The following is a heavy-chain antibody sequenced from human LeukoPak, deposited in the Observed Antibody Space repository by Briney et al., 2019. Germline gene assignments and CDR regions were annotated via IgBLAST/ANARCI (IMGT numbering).Heavy chain of an antibody. CDR2: ISDSGGST. CDR1: GFTFSSYA. J-gene: IGHJ4*02. D-gene: IGHD3-16*01. V-gene: IGHV3-23*01. Sequence: GGSLRLSCAASGFTFSSYAMSWVRQAPGKGLEWVSGISDSGGSTYYADSVKGRFTISRDNSKNTVYLQMNSLRAEDTAVYYCARVRWGGLYYFDYWGRGTLVTVSS. CDR3: ARVRWGGLYYFDY.